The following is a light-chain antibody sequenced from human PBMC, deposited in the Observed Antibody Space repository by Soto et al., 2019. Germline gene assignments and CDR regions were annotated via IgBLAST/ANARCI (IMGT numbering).Light chain of an antibody. CDR3: QQYGTSPLT. CDR2: GAF. CDR1: QSVAYTY. Sequence: EIVLTQSPGTLSLSPGEIATLSCRSIQSVAYTYLAWYQQKPGQAPRLLIHGAFSRATGIPDRFSGSGSGTDFTLTISRLESEDFEVYYCQQYGTSPLTFGGGTKVDIK. J-gene: IGKJ4*01. V-gene: IGKV3-20*01.